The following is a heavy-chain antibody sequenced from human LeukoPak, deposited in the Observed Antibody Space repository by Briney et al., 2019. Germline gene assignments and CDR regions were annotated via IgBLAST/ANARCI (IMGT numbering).Heavy chain of an antibody. CDR1: GGTFSSYA. Sequence: SVKVSCKASGGTFSSYAISWVRQAPGQGLEWMGGIIPIFGTANYAQKFQGRVTITADESTSTAYMELSSLRSEDTAVYYCARESPWGGYGSLPPVGGGAFDIWGQGTMVTVSS. J-gene: IGHJ3*02. CDR3: ARESPWGGYGSLPPVGGGAFDI. CDR2: IIPIFGTA. D-gene: IGHD3-10*01. V-gene: IGHV1-69*13.